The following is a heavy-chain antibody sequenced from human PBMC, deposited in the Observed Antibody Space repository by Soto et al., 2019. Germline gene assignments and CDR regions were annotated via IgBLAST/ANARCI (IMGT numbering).Heavy chain of an antibody. J-gene: IGHJ5*02. CDR3: ARIGVTMVRGVIRWFDP. Sequence: PSETLSLTCTVSGGSISSDSYYWSWIRQPPGKGLEWIGYIYYSVSTNYNPSLKSRVTISVDTSKNQFSLKLSSVTAADTAVYYCARIGVTMVRGVIRWFDPWGQGTLVTVSS. CDR1: GGSISSDSYY. CDR2: IYYSVST. D-gene: IGHD3-10*01. V-gene: IGHV4-61*01.